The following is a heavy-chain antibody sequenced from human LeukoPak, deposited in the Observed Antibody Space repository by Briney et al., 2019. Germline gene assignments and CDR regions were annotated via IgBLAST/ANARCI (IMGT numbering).Heavy chain of an antibody. D-gene: IGHD4-23*01. CDR2: INSDGSST. CDR3: TRAIYGGNHRDAFDI. J-gene: IGHJ3*02. Sequence: GGSLRLSCAASGFTFSRYWMHWVRQAPGKGLVWVSRINSDGSSTSYADSVKGRFTISRDNAKNTLYLQMNSLRAEDTAVYYCTRAIYGGNHRDAFDIWGQGTMVTVSS. V-gene: IGHV3-74*01. CDR1: GFTFSRYW.